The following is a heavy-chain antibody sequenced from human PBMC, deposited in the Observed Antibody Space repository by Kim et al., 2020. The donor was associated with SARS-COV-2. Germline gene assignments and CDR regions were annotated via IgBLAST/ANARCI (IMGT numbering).Heavy chain of an antibody. D-gene: IGHD2-15*01. V-gene: IGHV3-7*01. J-gene: IGHJ2*01. CDR1: GFTFSSYW. Sequence: GGSLRLSCAASGFTFSSYWMTWVRQAPGKGLEWVANIKQDGSETYYVDSVEGRFTISRDNAKNSLYLEMNSLRAEDTAVYYCASRSPRGGWYFDLWGRGTLVTVSS. CDR3: ASRSPRGGWYFDL. CDR2: IKQDGSET.